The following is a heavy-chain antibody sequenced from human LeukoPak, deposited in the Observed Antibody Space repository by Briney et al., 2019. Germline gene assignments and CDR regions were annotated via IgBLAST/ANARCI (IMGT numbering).Heavy chain of an antibody. CDR1: GGSVRSYY. CDR2: IYTSGST. Sequence: SETLSLTCTVSGGSVRSYYWSWIRQPAGKALEWIGRIYTSGSTSYNPSLKSRVTISVDKSKNQFSLKLSSVTAADTAMYYCARDSTVTTFSYMDVWGKGTTVTVSS. D-gene: IGHD4-11*01. V-gene: IGHV4-4*07. J-gene: IGHJ6*03. CDR3: ARDSTVTTFSYMDV.